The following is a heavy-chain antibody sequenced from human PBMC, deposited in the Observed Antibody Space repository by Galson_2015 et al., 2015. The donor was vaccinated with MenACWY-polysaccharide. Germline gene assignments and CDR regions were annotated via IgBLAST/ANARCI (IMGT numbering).Heavy chain of an antibody. J-gene: IGHJ3*02. CDR1: GYTFTSYA. Sequence: SVKVSCKASGYTFTSYAMHWVRQAPGQRLEWMGRINAGNGNTKYSQKFQGRVTITRDTSASTGYMELSSLRSEDTAVYYCASSDYDFWSAYRGAFESWGQGTMVTVSS. CDR3: ASSDYDFWSAYRGAFES. D-gene: IGHD3-3*01. V-gene: IGHV1-3*01. CDR2: INAGNGNT.